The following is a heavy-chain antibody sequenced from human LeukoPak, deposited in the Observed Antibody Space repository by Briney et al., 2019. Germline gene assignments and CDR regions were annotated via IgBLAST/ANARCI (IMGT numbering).Heavy chain of an antibody. J-gene: IGHJ4*02. CDR2: ISGSGGST. V-gene: IGHV3-23*01. CDR3: AKAGITMIVVVITTDSYFDY. Sequence: GGSLRLSCAASGFTFSSYAMSWVRKAPGKGLEWVSAISGSGGSTYYADSVKGRFTISRDNSKNTLYLQMNSLRAEDTAVYYCAKAGITMIVVVITTDSYFDYWGQGTLVTVSS. D-gene: IGHD3-22*01. CDR1: GFTFSSYA.